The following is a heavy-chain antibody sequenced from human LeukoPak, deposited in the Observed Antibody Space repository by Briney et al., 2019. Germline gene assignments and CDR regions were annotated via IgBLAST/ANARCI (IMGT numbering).Heavy chain of an antibody. J-gene: IGHJ4*02. D-gene: IGHD5-12*01. CDR2: IWYDGSNK. CDR1: GFTFSSYG. CDR3: AKNGAYSGYDYIDY. V-gene: IGHV3-33*06. Sequence: GGSLRLSCAASGFTFSSYGMHWVRQAPGKGLEWVAVIWYDGSNKYYADSVKGRFTVSRDNSRNTLYLQINSLRAEDTAVYYCAKNGAYSGYDYIDYWGQGTLVTVSS.